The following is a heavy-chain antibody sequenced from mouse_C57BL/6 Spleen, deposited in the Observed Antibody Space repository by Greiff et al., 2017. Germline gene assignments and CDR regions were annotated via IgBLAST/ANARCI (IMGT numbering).Heavy chain of an antibody. CDR2: IYPRDGST. J-gene: IGHJ3*01. CDR3: AKYYDGYPAWFAY. V-gene: IGHV1-78*01. D-gene: IGHD2-3*01. CDR1: GYTFTDHT. Sequence: VQLQQSDAELVKPGASVKISCKVSGYTFTDHTIHWMKQRPEQGLEWIGYIYPRDGSTKYNEKFKGKATLTADKSYSTAYMQLNSLTSEDSAVYFCAKYYDGYPAWFAYWGKGTLVTVSA.